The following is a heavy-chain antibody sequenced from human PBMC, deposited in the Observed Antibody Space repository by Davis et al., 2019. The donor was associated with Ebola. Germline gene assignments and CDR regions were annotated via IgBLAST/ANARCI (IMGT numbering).Heavy chain of an antibody. CDR3: ARDYYDSSGYYPDYYYYYMDV. CDR2: INPNSGGT. Sequence: ASVKVSCKASGYTFTGYYMHWVRQAPGQGLEWMGWINPNSGGTNYAQKFQGRVTMTRDTSTSTVYMELSSLRSEDTAVYYCARDYYDSSGYYPDYYYYYMDVWGKGTTVTVSS. CDR1: GYTFTGYY. V-gene: IGHV1-2*02. J-gene: IGHJ6*03. D-gene: IGHD3-22*01.